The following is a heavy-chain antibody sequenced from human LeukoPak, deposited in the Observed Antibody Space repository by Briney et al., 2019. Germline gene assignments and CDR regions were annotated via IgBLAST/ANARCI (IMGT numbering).Heavy chain of an antibody. D-gene: IGHD1-26*01. J-gene: IGHJ5*02. Sequence: AGGSLRLSCAASGFTFSDSWMHWVRQAPGKGLEWVSVIYTGGSTYYADSVKGRFTISRDNSKNTLYLQMNSLRAEDTAVYYCTRDTSGSYNSWGQGTLVTVSS. CDR3: TRDTSGSYNS. CDR1: GFTFSDSW. V-gene: IGHV3-53*01. CDR2: IYTGGST.